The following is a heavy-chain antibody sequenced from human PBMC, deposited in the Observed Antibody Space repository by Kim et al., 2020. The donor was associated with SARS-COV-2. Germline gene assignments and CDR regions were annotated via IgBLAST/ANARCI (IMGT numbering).Heavy chain of an antibody. J-gene: IGHJ4*02. V-gene: IGHV3-33*01. CDR2: K. Sequence: KYYADSVKGRFTISRDNSKNTLYLKMNSLRAEDTAVYYCARQAVAGFFDYWGQGTLVTVSS. D-gene: IGHD6-19*01. CDR3: ARQAVAGFFDY.